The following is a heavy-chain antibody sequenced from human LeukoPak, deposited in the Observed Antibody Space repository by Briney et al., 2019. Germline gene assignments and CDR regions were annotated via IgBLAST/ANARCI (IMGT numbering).Heavy chain of an antibody. D-gene: IGHD6-6*01. V-gene: IGHV3-30*18. CDR1: GFTFSSYG. CDR2: ISYDGSNK. J-gene: IGHJ6*02. Sequence: GRSLRLSCAASGFTFSSYGMHWVRQAPGKWLEWVAVISYDGSNKYYADSVKGRFTISRDNSKNTLYLQMNSLRAEDTAVYYCAKDQSLAAARPFYYYYYGMDVWGQGTTVTVSS. CDR3: AKDQSLAAARPFYYYYYGMDV.